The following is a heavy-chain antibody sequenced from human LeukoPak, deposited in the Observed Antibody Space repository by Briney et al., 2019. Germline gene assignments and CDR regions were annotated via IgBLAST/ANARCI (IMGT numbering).Heavy chain of an antibody. CDR1: GYPFISNG. J-gene: IGHJ5*02. CDR2: ISAYNGDT. V-gene: IGHV1-18*01. CDR3: ARGCSVYDSWFDP. Sequence: GASVKVSCKASGYPFISNGINRVRQAPAQGLERMGWISAYNGDTNYAQKFRGRVTMTTDTSTSTAYMEVRSLRADDTAVYYCARGCSVYDSWFDPWGQGTLVTVSS. D-gene: IGHD5/OR15-5a*01.